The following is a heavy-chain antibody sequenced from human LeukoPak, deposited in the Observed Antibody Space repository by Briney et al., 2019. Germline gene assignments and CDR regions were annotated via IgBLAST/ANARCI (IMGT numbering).Heavy chain of an antibody. J-gene: IGHJ3*02. CDR3: ARVDFWSGYYAFDI. D-gene: IGHD3-3*01. CDR2: MNPNSGNT. Sequence: ASVKVSCKASGYTFTSYDINWVRQATGQGLEWMGWMNPNSGNTGYAQKFQGRVTMTRNTSISTAYMELSSLRSEDTAVYYCARVDFWSGYYAFDIWGQGTMVTVSS. V-gene: IGHV1-8*01. CDR1: GYTFTSYD.